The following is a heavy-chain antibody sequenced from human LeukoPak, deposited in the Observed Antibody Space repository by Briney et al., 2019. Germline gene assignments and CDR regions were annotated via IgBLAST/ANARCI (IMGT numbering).Heavy chain of an antibody. Sequence: ASVRVSCKASGYTFTSYYMHWVRQAPGQGLEWMGIINPSGGSTSYAQKFQGRVTMTRDTSISTAYMELSRLRSDDTAVYYCARGVGATRVYWGQGTLVTVSS. CDR1: GYTFTSYY. V-gene: IGHV1-46*01. D-gene: IGHD1-26*01. CDR3: ARGVGATRVY. J-gene: IGHJ4*02. CDR2: INPSGGST.